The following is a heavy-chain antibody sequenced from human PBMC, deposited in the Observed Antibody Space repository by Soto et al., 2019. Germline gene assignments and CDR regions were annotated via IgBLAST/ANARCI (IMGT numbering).Heavy chain of an antibody. CDR3: ARDEFVLRAGTYYYYGMDV. Sequence: SETLSLTCTVSGGSISSVGYYWSWIRQHPGKGLEWIGYIYHSGTTYYNPSLKNRVTISVDTSENQFSLRLRSVTAADTAVYYCARDEFVLRAGTYYYYGMDVWGQGTTVTVS. D-gene: IGHD2-21*01. J-gene: IGHJ6*02. CDR2: IYHSGTT. V-gene: IGHV4-31*03. CDR1: GGSISSVGYY.